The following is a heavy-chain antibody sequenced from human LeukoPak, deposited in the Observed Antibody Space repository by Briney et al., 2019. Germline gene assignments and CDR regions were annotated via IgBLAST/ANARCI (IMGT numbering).Heavy chain of an antibody. J-gene: IGHJ4*02. CDR1: GGTFSSYA. D-gene: IGHD3-22*01. Sequence: ASVNVSCKASGGTFSSYAISWVRQAPGQGLEWMGGIIPIFGTANYAQKFQGRVTITADESTSTAYMELSSLRSEDTAVYYCARDHDSSGCYGVPGYWGQGTLVTVSS. CDR3: ARDHDSSGCYGVPGY. CDR2: IIPIFGTA. V-gene: IGHV1-69*13.